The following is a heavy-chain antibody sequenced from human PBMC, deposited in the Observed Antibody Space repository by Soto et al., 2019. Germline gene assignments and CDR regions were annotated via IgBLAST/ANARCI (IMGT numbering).Heavy chain of an antibody. CDR1: GGSISSYY. CDR3: ARDLAVAGLYNWFDP. CDR2: IYYSGST. D-gene: IGHD6-19*01. Sequence: QVQLQESGPGLVKPSETLSLTCTVSGGSISSYYWSWIRQPPGKGLEWIGYIYYSGSTNYNPSLKSRVTISVDTSKNQFSLKLRSVTAADTAVYYCARDLAVAGLYNWFDPWGQGTLVTVSS. V-gene: IGHV4-59*01. J-gene: IGHJ5*02.